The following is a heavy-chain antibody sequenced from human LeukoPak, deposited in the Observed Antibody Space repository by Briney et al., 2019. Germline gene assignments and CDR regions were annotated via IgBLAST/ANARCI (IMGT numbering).Heavy chain of an antibody. CDR2: IYTSGST. V-gene: IGHV4-4*07. D-gene: IGHD3-3*01. CDR3: AMTYYDFWSGYSSFDY. J-gene: IGHJ4*02. CDR1: GGSISSYY. Sequence: PSETLSLTCTVSGGSISSYYWNWIRQPAGKGLEWIGRIYTSGSTNYNPSLKSRVTISVDTSKNQFSLKLSSVTAADTAVYYCAMTYYDFWSGYSSFDYWGQGTLVTVSS.